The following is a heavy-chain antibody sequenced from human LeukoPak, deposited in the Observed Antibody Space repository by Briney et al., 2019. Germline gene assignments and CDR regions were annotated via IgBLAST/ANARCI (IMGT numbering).Heavy chain of an antibody. CDR2: ISSSGSTI. V-gene: IGHV3-11*04. CDR1: GFTFSDYY. D-gene: IGHD4-17*01. Sequence: GGSLRLSCAASGFTFSDYYMSWIRQAPGKGLEWVSYISSSGSTIYYADSVKGRFTISRDNAKNPLYLQMNSLRAEDTAVYYCARSPFDYGDYPSDYWGQRTLVTVSS. J-gene: IGHJ4*02. CDR3: ARSPFDYGDYPSDY.